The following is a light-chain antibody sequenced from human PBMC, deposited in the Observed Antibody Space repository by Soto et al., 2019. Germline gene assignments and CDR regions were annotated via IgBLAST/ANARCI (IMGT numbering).Light chain of an antibody. J-gene: IGLJ2*01. CDR1: SSDVGGYNY. Sequence: QSALTQPASVSGSPGQSITISCTGTSSDVGGYNYVSWYQQHPGKAPKLMIYDVSSRPSGVSNRFSGSKSGTTASLTISGLQAEDEADYYCSSYTTGSTLYVVFGGGTKLTVL. CDR3: SSYTTGSTLYVV. V-gene: IGLV2-14*01. CDR2: DVS.